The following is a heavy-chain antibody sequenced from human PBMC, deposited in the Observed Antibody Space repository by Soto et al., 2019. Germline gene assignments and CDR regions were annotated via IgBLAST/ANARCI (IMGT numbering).Heavy chain of an antibody. CDR2: IYYSGST. D-gene: IGHD4-17*01. Sequence: KTSETLSLTCTVSGGSISSSSYYWGWIRQPPGKGLEWIGSIYYSGSTYYNPFLKSRVTISVDTSKNQFSLKLSSVTAADTAVYYCARLSYGDYGIDYWGQGTLVTVSS. CDR1: GGSISSSSYY. V-gene: IGHV4-39*01. CDR3: ARLSYGDYGIDY. J-gene: IGHJ4*02.